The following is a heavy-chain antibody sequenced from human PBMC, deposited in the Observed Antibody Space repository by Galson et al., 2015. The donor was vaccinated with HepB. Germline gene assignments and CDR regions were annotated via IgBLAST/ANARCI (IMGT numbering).Heavy chain of an antibody. Sequence: SLRLSCAASGFTFSSYGMHWVRQAPGKGLEWVAVIWYDGSNKYYADSVKGRFTISRDNSKNTLYLQMNSLRAEDTAVYYCARGLPSIAAAGTSSGWYFRRAYYFDYWGQGTLVTVSS. CDR3: ARGLPSIAAAGTSSGWYFRRAYYFDY. D-gene: IGHD6-13*01. CDR1: GFTFSSYG. CDR2: IWYDGSNK. J-gene: IGHJ4*02. V-gene: IGHV3-33*08.